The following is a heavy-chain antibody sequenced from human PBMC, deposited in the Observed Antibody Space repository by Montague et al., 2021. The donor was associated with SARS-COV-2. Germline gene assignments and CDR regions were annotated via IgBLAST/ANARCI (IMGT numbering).Heavy chain of an antibody. J-gene: IGHJ4*02. CDR3: ARVFPRWPQFDPYFDY. CDR1: GGSISSYY. Sequence: SETLSLTCTVYGGSISSYYWSWIRQPPGKRLEWIGDINYSGSTNYNPSLKSRVTISVDTSKNQFSLKLSSVTAADTAVYYCARVFPRWPQFDPYFDYWGQGTPVTVSS. V-gene: IGHV4-59*01. CDR2: INYSGST. D-gene: IGHD5-24*01.